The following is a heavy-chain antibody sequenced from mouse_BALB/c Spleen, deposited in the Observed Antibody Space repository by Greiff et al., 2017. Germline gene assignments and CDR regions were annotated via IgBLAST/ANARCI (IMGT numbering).Heavy chain of an antibody. J-gene: IGHJ4*01. Sequence: EVMLVESGGGLVKPGGSLKLSCAASGFTFSSYTMSWVRQTPEKRLEWVATISSGGSYTYYPDSVKGRFTISRDNAKNTLYLQMSSLKSEDTAMYYCTRAYDGYSAMDYWGQGTSVTVSS. CDR3: TRAYDGYSAMDY. CDR2: ISSGGSYT. V-gene: IGHV5-6-4*01. CDR1: GFTFSSYT. D-gene: IGHD2-3*01.